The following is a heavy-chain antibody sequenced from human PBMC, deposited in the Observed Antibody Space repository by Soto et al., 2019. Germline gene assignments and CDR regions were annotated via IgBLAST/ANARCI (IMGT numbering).Heavy chain of an antibody. J-gene: IGHJ4*02. V-gene: IGHV1-2*04. Sequence: QVQLVQSGAEVKKPGASVKVSCKASGYTFTGYYMHWVRQAPGQGLEWMGWINPNSGGTNYAQKFQGWVTMTRDTSFRTAYMELSRLRSDDTAVYYCARAINDFWSGSFDYWGQGTLVTVSS. CDR1: GYTFTGYY. CDR3: ARAINDFWSGSFDY. CDR2: INPNSGGT. D-gene: IGHD3-3*01.